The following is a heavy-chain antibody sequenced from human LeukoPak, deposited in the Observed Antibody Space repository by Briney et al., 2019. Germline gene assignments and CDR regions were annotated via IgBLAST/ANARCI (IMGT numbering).Heavy chain of an antibody. D-gene: IGHD4-17*01. CDR3: ARDRDYGDSGRAFDI. V-gene: IGHV4-61*01. J-gene: IGHJ3*02. Sequence: SETLSLTCTVSGGSVRRYSYYWSWIRQPPGKVLEWIGCIHYSGSTNYNPSLKTRVTISVDTSKSQFSLKLTSVTAADTAVYYCARDRDYGDSGRAFDIWGQGTMVTVSS. CDR1: GGSVRRYSYY. CDR2: IHYSGST.